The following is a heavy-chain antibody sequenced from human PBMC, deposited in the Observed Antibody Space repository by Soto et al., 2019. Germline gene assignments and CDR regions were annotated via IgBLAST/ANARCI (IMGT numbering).Heavy chain of an antibody. V-gene: IGHV4-31*03. D-gene: IGHD6-19*01. J-gene: IGHJ6*02. CDR2: IYYSGST. Sequence: PSETLSLTCTVSGVSISSGGYYWSWIRQHPGKGLEWIGYIYYSGSTYYNPSLKSRVTISVDTSKNQFSLKLSSVTAADTAVYYCARGPAGEWLVRDYYYYGMDVWGQGTTVTVSS. CDR3: ARGPAGEWLVRDYYYYGMDV. CDR1: GVSISSGGYY.